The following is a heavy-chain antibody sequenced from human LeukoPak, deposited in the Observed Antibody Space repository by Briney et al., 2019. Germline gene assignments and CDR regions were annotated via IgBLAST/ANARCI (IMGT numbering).Heavy chain of an antibody. CDR2: IIPIFGTA. V-gene: IGHV1-69*13. D-gene: IGHD3-10*01. J-gene: IGHJ4*02. CDR1: GGTFSSYA. CDR3: ASGKNWFFDY. Sequence: ASVKVSCKASGGTFSSYAISWVRQAPGQGLEWMGGIIPIFGTANYAQKFQGRVTITADESTSTAYMELSCLRSEDTAVYYCASGKNWFFDYWGQGTLVTVSS.